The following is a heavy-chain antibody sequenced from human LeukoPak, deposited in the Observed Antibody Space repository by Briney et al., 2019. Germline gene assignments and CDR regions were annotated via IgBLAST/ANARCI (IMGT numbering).Heavy chain of an antibody. J-gene: IGHJ5*02. D-gene: IGHD5-12*01. V-gene: IGHV1-69*06. CDR2: IIPIFGTA. CDR1: GDTFTSHY. Sequence: GASVKVSCKASGDTFTSHYMHWVRQAPGQGLEWMGGIIPIFGTANYAQKFQGRVTITADKSTSTAYMELSSLRSEDTAVYYCAQAPHNPRQWLRWFDPWGQGTLVTVSS. CDR3: AQAPHNPRQWLRWFDP.